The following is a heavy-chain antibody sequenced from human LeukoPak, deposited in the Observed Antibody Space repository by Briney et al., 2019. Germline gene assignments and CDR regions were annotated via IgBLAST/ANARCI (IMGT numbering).Heavy chain of an antibody. J-gene: IGHJ6*03. CDR1: GFTVSSNY. CDR3: ARVGCSSTSCYASYYYYMDV. CDR2: INHSGST. D-gene: IGHD2-2*01. V-gene: IGHV4-34*01. Sequence: PGGSLRLSCAASGFTVSSNYMSWVRQPPGKGLEWIGEINHSGSTNYNPSLKSRVTISVDTSKNQFSLKLSSVTAADTAVYYCARVGCSSTSCYASYYYYMDVWGKGTTVTISS.